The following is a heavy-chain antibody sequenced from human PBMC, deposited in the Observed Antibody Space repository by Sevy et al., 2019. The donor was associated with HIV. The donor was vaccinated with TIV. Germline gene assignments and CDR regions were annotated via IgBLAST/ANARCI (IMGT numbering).Heavy chain of an antibody. CDR1: GFTFSSYS. Sequence: GGSLRLSCAASGFTFSSYSMNWVCQAPGKGLEWVSYISSSSSTIYYADFVKGRFTISRDNAKNSLYLQMNSLRDEDTAVYYCARVHPDEHYFDYWGQGTLVTVSS. CDR3: ARVHPDEHYFDY. V-gene: IGHV3-48*02. J-gene: IGHJ4*02. CDR2: ISSSSSTI.